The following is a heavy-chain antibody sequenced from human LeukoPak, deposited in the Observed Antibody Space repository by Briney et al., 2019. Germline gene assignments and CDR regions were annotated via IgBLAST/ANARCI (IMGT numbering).Heavy chain of an antibody. CDR1: GVSIRSFY. Sequence: NASETLSLTCIVSGVSIRSFYWSWIRQPPGKGLEWLGYFYQSGGTNYNPSLKSRVTMSADTSKNQVSLKMTSVTAADTAVYYCAKSFSSSWYGGRLFDSWGQGTLVIVSS. D-gene: IGHD6-13*01. J-gene: IGHJ4*02. V-gene: IGHV4-59*01. CDR3: AKSFSSSWYGGRLFDS. CDR2: FYQSGGT.